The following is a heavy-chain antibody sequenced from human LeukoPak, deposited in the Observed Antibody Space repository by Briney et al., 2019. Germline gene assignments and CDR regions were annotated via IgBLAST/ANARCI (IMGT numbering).Heavy chain of an antibody. CDR1: GFTFSSYG. V-gene: IGHV3-74*01. CDR3: ARDRGIAAAATGAFDI. CDR2: INSDGSST. J-gene: IGHJ3*02. Sequence: GGTLRLSCAASGFTFSSYGMSWVRQAPGKGLVWVSRINSDGSSTSYADSVKGRFTISRDNAKNTLYLQMNSLRAEDTAVYYCARDRGIAAAATGAFDIWGQGTMVTVSS. D-gene: IGHD6-13*01.